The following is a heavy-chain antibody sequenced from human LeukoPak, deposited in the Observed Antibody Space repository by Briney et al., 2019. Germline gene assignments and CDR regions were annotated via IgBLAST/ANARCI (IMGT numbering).Heavy chain of an antibody. Sequence: GASVKVSCKASGYTFTSYGISWVRQAPGQGLEWMGWISAYNGNTNYAQKLQGRVAMTTDTSTSTAYMELGSLRSDDTAVYYCARVNYYDSSGYLRGRDWFDPWGQGTLVTVSS. CDR3: ARVNYYDSSGYLRGRDWFDP. J-gene: IGHJ5*02. CDR1: GYTFTSYG. CDR2: ISAYNGNT. V-gene: IGHV1-18*01. D-gene: IGHD3-22*01.